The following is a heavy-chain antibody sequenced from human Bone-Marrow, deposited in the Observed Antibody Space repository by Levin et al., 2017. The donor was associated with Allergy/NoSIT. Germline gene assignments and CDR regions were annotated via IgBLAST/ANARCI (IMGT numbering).Heavy chain of an antibody. Sequence: SETLSLTCTVSGGSIRTGNHYWGWVRQPPGKGLDWIGSIYSSGNTYYSPSLKSRVAISIDTSRNQFSLRLSSVTAADTAMYYCARHVHPYETDFYFDYWGQGSLVTVSS. CDR2: IYSSGNT. V-gene: IGHV4-39*01. CDR1: GGSIRTGNHY. CDR3: ARHVHPYETDFYFDY. D-gene: IGHD3/OR15-3a*01. J-gene: IGHJ4*02.